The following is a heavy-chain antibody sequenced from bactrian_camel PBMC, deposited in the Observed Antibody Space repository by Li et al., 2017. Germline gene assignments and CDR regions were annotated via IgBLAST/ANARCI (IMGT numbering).Heavy chain of an antibody. CDR2: INSDGST. V-gene: IGHV3S26*01. J-gene: IGHJ6*01. D-gene: IGHD3*01. Sequence: HVQLVESGGGLVQPGGSLRLSCAASGYTRSSYCMGWFRQAPGKEREGVAAINSDGSTSYADSVKGRFTISQDNAKNTLYLQMNSLKPEDTAMYYCAADHWILDPRLWVGYGRILDFGAWGQGTQVTVS. CDR1: GYTRSSYC. CDR3: AADHWILDPRLWVGYGRILDFGA.